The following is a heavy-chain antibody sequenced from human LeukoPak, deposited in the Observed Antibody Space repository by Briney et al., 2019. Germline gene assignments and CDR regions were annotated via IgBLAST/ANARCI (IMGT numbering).Heavy chain of an antibody. D-gene: IGHD3-3*01. CDR1: GGSISSGGYY. CDR2: IYYSGST. CDR3: ARVNYNDDYDFWSGYYPANWFDP. V-gene: IGHV4-31*03. J-gene: IGHJ5*02. Sequence: SSETLSLTCTVSGGSISSGGYYWSWIRQHPGKGLEWIGYIYYSGSTYYNPSLKSRVTISVDTSKNQFSLKLSSVTAADTAVYYCARVNYNDDYDFWSGYYPANWFDPWGQGTLVTVSS.